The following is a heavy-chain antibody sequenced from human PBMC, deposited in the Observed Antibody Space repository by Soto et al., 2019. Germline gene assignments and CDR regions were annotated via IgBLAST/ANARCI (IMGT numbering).Heavy chain of an antibody. D-gene: IGHD1-26*01. CDR2: IYSAGTT. V-gene: IGHV3-66*01. CDR1: GFTFINNY. CDR3: ATSGSKPRFDF. J-gene: IGHJ4*02. Sequence: EVQLVASGGGLVQPGGSLRLSCAASGFTFINNYMMWVRQAPGKGLEWVSLIYSAGTTYYADSVKDRFSSSRDNSKNTLYLQMNSLRAEDTGVYYCATSGSKPRFDFWGQGTLVTVSS.